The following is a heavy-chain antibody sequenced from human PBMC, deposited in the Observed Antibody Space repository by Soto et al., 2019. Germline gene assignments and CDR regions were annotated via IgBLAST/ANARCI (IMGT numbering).Heavy chain of an antibody. CDR2: IYPGDSDT. CDR1: GYSFTSYW. V-gene: IGHV5-51*01. CDR3: ARLGFNWNEMDIREFDR. D-gene: IGHD1-1*01. J-gene: IGHJ5*02. Sequence: GESLKISCKGSGYSFTSYWIGWVRQMPGKGLEWMGIIYPGDSDTRYSPSFQGQVTISADKSISTAYLQWSSLKASDTAMYYCARLGFNWNEMDIREFDRWGQGTLVTVSS.